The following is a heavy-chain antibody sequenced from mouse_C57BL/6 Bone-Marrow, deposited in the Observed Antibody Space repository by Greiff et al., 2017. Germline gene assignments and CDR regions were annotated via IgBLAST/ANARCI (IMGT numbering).Heavy chain of an antibody. CDR3: ARGGSSGPFAY. V-gene: IGHV1-82*01. J-gene: IGHJ3*01. Sequence: VKLMESGPELVKPGASVKISCKASGYAFSSSWMNWVKQRPGKGLEWIGRIYPGDGDTNYNGKFKGKATLTADKSSSTAYMQLSSLTSEDSAVYVCARGGSSGPFAYWGQGTLVTVSA. D-gene: IGHD3-2*02. CDR2: IYPGDGDT. CDR1: GYAFSSSW.